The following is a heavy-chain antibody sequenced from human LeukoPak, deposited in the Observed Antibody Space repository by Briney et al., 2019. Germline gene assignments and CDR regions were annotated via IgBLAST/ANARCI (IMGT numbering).Heavy chain of an antibody. D-gene: IGHD3-9*01. CDR2: IIPIFGTA. CDR3: ARANYDILTGYYPYYYYYMDV. J-gene: IGHJ6*03. V-gene: IGHV1-69*05. Sequence: SVKVSCKASGGTFSSYAISWVRQAPGQGLEWMGRIIPIFGTANYAQKFQGRVTITTDESTSTAYMELSSLRSEDMAVYYCARANYDILTGYYPYYYYYMDVWGKGTTVTVSS. CDR1: GGTFSSYA.